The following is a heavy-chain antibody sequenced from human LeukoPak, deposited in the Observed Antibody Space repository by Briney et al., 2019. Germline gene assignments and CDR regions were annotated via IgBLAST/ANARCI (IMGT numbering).Heavy chain of an antibody. J-gene: IGHJ4*02. Sequence: GGSLRLSCAASGFTFSSYAMSWVRQAPGKGLEWVSAISGSGGSTYYADSVKGRFTISRDNSKNTLYLQMYSLRAEDTAVYYCAKDLHGDYGEFDYWGQGTLVTVSS. V-gene: IGHV3-23*01. CDR1: GFTFSSYA. D-gene: IGHD4-17*01. CDR2: ISGSGGST. CDR3: AKDLHGDYGEFDY.